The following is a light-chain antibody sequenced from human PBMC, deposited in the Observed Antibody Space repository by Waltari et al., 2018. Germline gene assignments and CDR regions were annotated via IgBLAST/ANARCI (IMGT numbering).Light chain of an antibody. CDR1: RSIGSN. CDR3: QQYNTWSIT. Sequence: EIVMTQSPVTLSVSPGERATLSCRASRSIGSNLAWYQQESGQAPRLLIYGASIRATGIPARFSGSWSETEFTLTINILQSEDFAVYYCQQYNTWSITFGQGTRLEIK. V-gene: IGKV3D-15*03. CDR2: GAS. J-gene: IGKJ5*01.